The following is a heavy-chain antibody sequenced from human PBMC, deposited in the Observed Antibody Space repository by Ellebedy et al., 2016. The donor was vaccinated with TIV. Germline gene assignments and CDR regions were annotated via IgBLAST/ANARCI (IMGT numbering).Heavy chain of an antibody. CDR3: ARSLLIFSFDKCYFDL. V-gene: IGHV4-39*01. CDR2: LFDTGNT. Sequence: SETLSLTCTVSGGSISGSSYYWGWIRQPPGKGLEWIGNLFDTGNTYYNPSLTSRVSISVDTSKNQFSLGLSSVTAADTAVYYCARSLLIFSFDKCYFDLWGRGTLVTVSS. J-gene: IGHJ2*01. CDR1: GGSISGSSYY. D-gene: IGHD3/OR15-3a*01.